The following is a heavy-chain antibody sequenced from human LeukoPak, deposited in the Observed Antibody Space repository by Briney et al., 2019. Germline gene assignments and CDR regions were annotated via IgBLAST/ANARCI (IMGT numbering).Heavy chain of an antibody. CDR1: GGTFSDYA. Sequence: GSSVKVSCKASGGTFSDYALNWVRQAPGQGLEWMGVFIPILGTANSTQKFQDRVTITADISTNTVYMELSSLRSEDTAVYYCARLWSYYDNSGFFEDYWGQGTLVTVSS. CDR2: FIPILGTA. D-gene: IGHD3-22*01. V-gene: IGHV1-69*06. J-gene: IGHJ4*02. CDR3: ARLWSYYDNSGFFEDY.